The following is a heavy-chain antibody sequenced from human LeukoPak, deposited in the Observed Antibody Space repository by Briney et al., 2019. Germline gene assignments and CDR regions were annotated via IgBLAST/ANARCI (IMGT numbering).Heavy chain of an antibody. D-gene: IGHD2-21*02. CDR2: ISTYNGDT. V-gene: IGHV1-18*01. CDR3: ARERILRSLALRAAFDS. J-gene: IGHJ3*01. CDR1: GYTFTSYG. Sequence: ASVKVSCKASGYTFTSYGISWVRQAPGQGLEWMGWISTYNGDTKYEQKFQGRVTMTADTSTGTAYMDLRSLRYDDTAVYYCARERILRSLALRAAFDSWGQGTRV.